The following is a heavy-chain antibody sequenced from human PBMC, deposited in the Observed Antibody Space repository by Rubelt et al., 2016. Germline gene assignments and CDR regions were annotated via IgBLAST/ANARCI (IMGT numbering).Heavy chain of an antibody. Sequence: EVQLLESGGGLVQPGRSLRLSCTASGFTFGDYAMSWFRQAPGKGLEWVGFIRSKAYGGTTEYAASVKGRFTISRDDSKSIAYLQMNSLKTEDTAVYYCARDEYSYGYGYFQHWGQGTLVTVSS. CDR2: IRSKAYGGTT. V-gene: IGHV3-49*03. CDR3: ARDEYSYGYGYFQH. D-gene: IGHD5-18*01. CDR1: GFTFGDYA. J-gene: IGHJ1*01.